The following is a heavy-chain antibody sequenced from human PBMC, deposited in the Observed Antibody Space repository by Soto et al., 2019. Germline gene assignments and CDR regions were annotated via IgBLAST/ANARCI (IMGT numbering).Heavy chain of an antibody. J-gene: IGHJ6*03. V-gene: IGHV4-61*01. Sequence: SETLSLTCAASGTSLSCGSYYSTSVRQPPRKGLEWIGYIYYSGSTNYNPSLKSRVTISVDTSKNQFSLKLSSVTAADTAVYYCARTYSNYAYYYYYMDFWGKGTTVTVSS. CDR1: GTSLSCGSYY. CDR3: ARTYSNYAYYYYYMDF. CDR2: IYYSGST. D-gene: IGHD4-4*01.